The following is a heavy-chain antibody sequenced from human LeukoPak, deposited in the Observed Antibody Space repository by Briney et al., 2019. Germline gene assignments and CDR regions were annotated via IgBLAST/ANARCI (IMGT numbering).Heavy chain of an antibody. CDR3: AREGNYYYGMDV. Sequence: ASVKVSCKASGYTFTSYYMHWVRQAPGQGLEWMGWISAYNGNTNYAQKFQGRVTMTTDTSTNTAYMEVRSLRSDDTAVYYCAREGNYYYGMDVWGQGTTVTVSS. V-gene: IGHV1-18*04. CDR1: GYTFTSYY. CDR2: ISAYNGNT. J-gene: IGHJ6*02.